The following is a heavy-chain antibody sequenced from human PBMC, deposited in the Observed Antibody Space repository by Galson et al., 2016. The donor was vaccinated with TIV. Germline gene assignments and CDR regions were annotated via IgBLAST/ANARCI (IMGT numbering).Heavy chain of an antibody. V-gene: IGHV6-1*01. J-gene: IGHJ4*02. CDR1: GDSVSSDSAA. CDR2: TYYRSKWYN. CDR3: ARATPSVFGVVMTLDY. D-gene: IGHD3-3*01. Sequence: CAISGDSVSSDSAAWNWIRQSPSRGLEWLGRTYYRSKWYNDYAVAVKSRITITPDTSKNQFSLQLTSVTPEDTAVYYCARATPSVFGVVMTLDYWGPGILVTVSS.